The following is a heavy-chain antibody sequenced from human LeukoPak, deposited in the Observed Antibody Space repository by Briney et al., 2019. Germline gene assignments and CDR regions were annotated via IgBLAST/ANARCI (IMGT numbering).Heavy chain of an antibody. CDR1: GFTFSSYA. CDR2: ISGSDGST. CDR3: ARAGNTRFDY. D-gene: IGHD2/OR15-2a*01. V-gene: IGHV3-23*01. J-gene: IGHJ4*02. Sequence: GGSLRLSCAASGFTFSSYAMSWVRQAPGNGLEWVSGISGSDGSTYYADSVKGRFTISRDNSKNTLYLQMNSLRAEDTAVYYCARAGNTRFDYWGQGTLVTVSS.